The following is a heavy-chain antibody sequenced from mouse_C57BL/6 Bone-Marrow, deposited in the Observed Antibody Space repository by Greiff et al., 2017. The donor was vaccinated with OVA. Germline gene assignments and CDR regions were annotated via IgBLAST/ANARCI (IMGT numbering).Heavy chain of an antibody. CDR2: IDPSDSYT. V-gene: IGHV1-59*01. D-gene: IGHD1-1*01. Sequence: VQLQQSGAELVRPGTSVKLSCKASGYTFTSYWMHWVKQRPGQGLEWIGVIDPSDSYTNYNQKFKGKATLTVDTSSSTAYMQLSSLTSEDSAVYYCARYYGSTYYFDYWGQGTTLTVSS. J-gene: IGHJ2*01. CDR3: ARYYGSTYYFDY. CDR1: GYTFTSYW.